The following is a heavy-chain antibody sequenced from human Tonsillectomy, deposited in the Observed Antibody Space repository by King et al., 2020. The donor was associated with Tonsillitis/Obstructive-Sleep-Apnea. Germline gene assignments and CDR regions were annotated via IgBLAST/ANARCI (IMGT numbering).Heavy chain of an antibody. J-gene: IGHJ4*02. V-gene: IGHV3-30*04. Sequence: VQLVESGGGVVQPGRSLRLSCAASGFLFSSYAIHWVRQVPGKGLEWVAIISYEGSDKYYADSVKGRFTISRDNSKNTLYLQMNSLRAEDTAFYYCATHRAPYDILTGPDSWGQGTLVTVSS. CDR2: ISYEGSDK. D-gene: IGHD3-9*01. CDR1: GFLFSSYA. CDR3: ATHRAPYDILTGPDS.